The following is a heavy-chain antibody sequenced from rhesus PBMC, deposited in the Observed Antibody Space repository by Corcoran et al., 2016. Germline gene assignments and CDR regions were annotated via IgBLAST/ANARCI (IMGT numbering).Heavy chain of an antibody. V-gene: IGHV4-76*01. Sequence: QVQLQESGPGLVKPSETLSLTCTVSGGSISGGYDWSWIRQPPGKGLEWIGYISGNRGTTNYNPSLKNRVTISKDTSKNQFSLRLNSLTAADTAVYYCTRGSYGSSSSDYWGQGVLVTVSS. CDR1: GGSISGGYD. J-gene: IGHJ4*01. D-gene: IGHD4-29*01. CDR3: TRGSYGSSSSDY. CDR2: ISGNRGTT.